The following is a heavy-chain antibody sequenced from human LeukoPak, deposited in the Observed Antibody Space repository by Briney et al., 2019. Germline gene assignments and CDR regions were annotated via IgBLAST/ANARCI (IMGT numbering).Heavy chain of an antibody. J-gene: IGHJ4*02. CDR2: INSDGSPT. Sequence: GGSLRLSCAASGFTFSSFWMHWVRQAPGKGLVWVSRINSDGSPTSYADSVKGRFTISRDSSKNTLSLQLNSLTAEDTAVYYCAKRKYPNGGIFDYWGQGTLVTVSS. V-gene: IGHV3-74*01. CDR3: AKRKYPNGGIFDY. D-gene: IGHD6-6*01. CDR1: GFTFSSFW.